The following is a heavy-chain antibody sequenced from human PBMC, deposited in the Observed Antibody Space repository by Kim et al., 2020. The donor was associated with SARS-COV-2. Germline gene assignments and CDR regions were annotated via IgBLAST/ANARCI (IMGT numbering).Heavy chain of an antibody. J-gene: IGHJ6*02. V-gene: IGHV3-21*01. D-gene: IGHD1-1*01. CDR1: RFTFPTYH. Sequence: GGSLRLSCAASRFTFPTYHMNWVRQAPGKGLEWVSSISFSGTYIYYADSVRGRFTISRDNAKASLSLQMNSLRAEDTGVYYCARFDGNGLDVWGQGTT. CDR2: ISFSGTYI. CDR3: ARFDGNGLDV.